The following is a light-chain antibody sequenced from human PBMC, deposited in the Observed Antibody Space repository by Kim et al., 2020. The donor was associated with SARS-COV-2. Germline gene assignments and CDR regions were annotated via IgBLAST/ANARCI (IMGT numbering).Light chain of an antibody. Sequence: GQSISIAGTGTSSDIGYYDYGSCYQHNPGTVLELLIYDVTRRASWFSGRFCGSKSGNTASLSISGLQAEDEADYYCRSYTSTSTSVFGGGTQRTVL. CDR1: SSDIGYYDY. J-gene: IGLJ3*02. V-gene: IGLV2-14*03. CDR3: RSYTSTSTSV. CDR2: DVT.